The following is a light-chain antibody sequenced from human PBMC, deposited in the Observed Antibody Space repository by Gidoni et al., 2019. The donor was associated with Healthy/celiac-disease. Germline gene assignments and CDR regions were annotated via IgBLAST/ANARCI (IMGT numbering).Light chain of an antibody. V-gene: IGKV3-20*01. CDR3: QQYGSSPQT. J-gene: IGKJ1*01. Sequence: EMVLTQATGTLSLSPGERATLSGRARQSVSSSYLAWYQQKPGQAPRLLIYGASSRATGIPDMFSGSGSGTDFTLTISRLEPADFAVYYCQQYGSSPQTFGQGTKVEI. CDR2: GAS. CDR1: QSVSSSY.